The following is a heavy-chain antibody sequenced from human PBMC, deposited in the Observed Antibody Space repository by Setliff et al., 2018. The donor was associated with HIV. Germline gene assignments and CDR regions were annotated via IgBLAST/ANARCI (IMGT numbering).Heavy chain of an antibody. D-gene: IGHD2-15*01. V-gene: IGHV3-15*01. J-gene: IGHJ4*02. CDR1: GFTLNHAW. CDR2: IKTKTDGGTT. Sequence: GGSLRLSCAASGFTLNHAWMSWVRQAPGKGLEWVGRIKTKTDGGTTDYAAPVKGRFTISRDDSENTLYLQMISLKTEDTAVYYCTKGPGRGSFMDHWGQGTLVTVSS. CDR3: TKGPGRGSFMDH.